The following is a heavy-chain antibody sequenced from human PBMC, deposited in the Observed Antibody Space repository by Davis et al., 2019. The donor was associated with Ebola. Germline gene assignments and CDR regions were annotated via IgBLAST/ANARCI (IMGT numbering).Heavy chain of an antibody. J-gene: IGHJ4*02. V-gene: IGHV3-33*01. D-gene: IGHD1-26*01. CDR2: IWYDGNRK. CDR3: AREWGEN. Sequence: GESLKISCTASGFTFGDYAMSWVRQAPGKGLEWVAVIWYDGNRKYYADSVKGRFTISRDNSKNTLYLQMDSLRAEDTAVYYCAREWGENWGQGTLVTVSS. CDR1: GFTFGDYA.